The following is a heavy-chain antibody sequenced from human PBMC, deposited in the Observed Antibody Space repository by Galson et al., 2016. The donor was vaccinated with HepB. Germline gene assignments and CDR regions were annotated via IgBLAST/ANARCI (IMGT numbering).Heavy chain of an antibody. V-gene: IGHV3-21*01. CDR1: GFTFSSYG. Sequence: SLRLSCAASGFTFSSYGMNWVRQAPGKGLEWVSFISSSSSYIHYADSVKGRFTISRDNAKNSLYLQMNSLRAEDTAVYYCAREKVVGRTTSFNDGMDVCGVGSTVSVSS. J-gene: IGHJ6*04. CDR2: ISSSSSYI. CDR3: AREKVVGRTTSFNDGMDV. D-gene: IGHD6-19*01.